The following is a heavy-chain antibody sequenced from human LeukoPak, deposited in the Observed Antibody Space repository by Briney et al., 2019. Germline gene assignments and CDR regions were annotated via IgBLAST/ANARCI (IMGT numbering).Heavy chain of an antibody. CDR1: GFTFSSYG. V-gene: IGHV3-33*01. Sequence: GGSLRLSCAASGFTFSSYGMHWVRQAPGKGLEWVAVIWYDGSNKYYADSVKGRFTISRDNSKNTLYLQMNSLRAEDTAVYYCARGWSQYSRSLDYWGQGTLVTVSS. J-gene: IGHJ4*02. CDR3: ARGWSQYSRSLDY. CDR2: IWYDGSNK. D-gene: IGHD6-13*01.